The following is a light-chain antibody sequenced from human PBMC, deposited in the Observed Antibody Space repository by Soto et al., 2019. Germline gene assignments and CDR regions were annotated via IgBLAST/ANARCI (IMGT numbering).Light chain of an antibody. J-gene: IGKJ3*01. CDR3: QQYNSYS. CDR2: DAS. Sequence: IRMTQSPSSFSASTLDRVTITCRASQSISSWLAWYQQKPGKAPKLLIYDASSLESGVPSRFSGSGSGTEFTLTISSLQPDDFATYYCQQYNSYSFGPGTKVDNK. CDR1: QSISSW. V-gene: IGKV1-5*01.